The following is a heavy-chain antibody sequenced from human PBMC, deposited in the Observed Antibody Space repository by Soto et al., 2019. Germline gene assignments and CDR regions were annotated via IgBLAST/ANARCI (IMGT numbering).Heavy chain of an antibody. CDR3: AKSYSSNWYDYFEH. CDR2: ISGSGDST. V-gene: IGHV3-23*01. D-gene: IGHD6-13*01. Sequence: GWSLRLSCSASEFTLSTYAMSWVRQAPGKGLEWVSAISGSGDSTYYVDSVKGRFIISRDTSKNTLYLQMNSLRAEDTALYYCAKSYSSNWYDYFEHWGQGTLVNVSS. J-gene: IGHJ4*02. CDR1: EFTLSTYA.